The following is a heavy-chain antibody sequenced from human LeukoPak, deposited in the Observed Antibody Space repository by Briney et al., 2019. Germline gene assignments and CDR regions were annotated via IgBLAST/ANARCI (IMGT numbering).Heavy chain of an antibody. J-gene: IGHJ4*02. D-gene: IGHD5-24*01. V-gene: IGHV3-23*01. CDR1: GFTFSNYA. CDR2: ISGSGAAT. Sequence: GGSLRLSCVASGFTFSNYAMSWVRQAPGKGLEWVSPISGSGAATYYADPVKGRFIISRDNAMNSVYMEMNDLTAEDTAFYYCARGENGSFDRWGQGTLVIVSS. CDR3: ARGENGSFDR.